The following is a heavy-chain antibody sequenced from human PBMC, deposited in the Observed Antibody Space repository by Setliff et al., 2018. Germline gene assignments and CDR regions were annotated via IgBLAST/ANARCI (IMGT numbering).Heavy chain of an antibody. J-gene: IGHJ6*03. CDR2: IIPIFGTA. V-gene: IGHV1-69*13. CDR3: ARGRHPPWSGYPYYYMDV. CDR1: FFPFLLSA. Sequence: SSVKVSCKSSFFPFLLSAISWVRQAPGQGLEWMGRIIPIFGTANYAQKFQGRVTITADQSTRTAYMELSSLRSEDTAVYYCARGRHPPWSGYPYYYMDVWGKGTTVTVSS. D-gene: IGHD3-3*01.